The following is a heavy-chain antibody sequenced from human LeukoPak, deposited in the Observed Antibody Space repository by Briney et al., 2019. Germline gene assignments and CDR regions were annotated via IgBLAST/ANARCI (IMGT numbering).Heavy chain of an antibody. CDR2: ISAYNGNT. CDR1: GYTFTSYD. Sequence: ASVKVSCKASGYTFTSYDINWVRQAPGQGLEWMGWISAYNGNTNYAQKLQGRVTMTTDTSTSTAYMELRSLRSDDTAVYYCARDGDIAVAGTGGFDYWGQGTLVTVSS. D-gene: IGHD6-19*01. V-gene: IGHV1-18*01. CDR3: ARDGDIAVAGTGGFDY. J-gene: IGHJ4*02.